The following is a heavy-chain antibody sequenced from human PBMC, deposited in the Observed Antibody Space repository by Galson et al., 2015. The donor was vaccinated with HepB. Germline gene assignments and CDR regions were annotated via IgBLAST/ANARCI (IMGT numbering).Heavy chain of an antibody. CDR3: AKFLHEPLSFNSYFYMDV. CDR1: GFTFSKSA. CDR2: ISGSGDTT. V-gene: IGHV3-23*01. D-gene: IGHD3-16*02. Sequence: SLRLSCAASGFTFSKSALSWVRQTPGRGLEWISAISGSGDTTKYANSVRGRFTISRDNFRNTLNLHVNSLRAEDTAVYYCAKFLHEPLSFNSYFYMDVWGKGTTVTVSS. J-gene: IGHJ6*03.